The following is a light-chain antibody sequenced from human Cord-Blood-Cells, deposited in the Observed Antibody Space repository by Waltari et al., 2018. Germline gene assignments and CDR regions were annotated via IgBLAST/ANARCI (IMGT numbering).Light chain of an antibody. CDR2: DVS. V-gene: IGLV2-14*03. CDR3: SSYTSSSTLV. CDR1: SSDVGGYNY. J-gene: IGLJ3*02. Sequence: QSALTQPASVPGFPGQSIPLSCTGTSSDVGGYNYVAWYQQHPGKAPKLMIYDVSNRPYGFSNRFSGSKSGNTTSLTISGLQAEDEADYYCSSYTSSSTLVFGGGTKLTVL.